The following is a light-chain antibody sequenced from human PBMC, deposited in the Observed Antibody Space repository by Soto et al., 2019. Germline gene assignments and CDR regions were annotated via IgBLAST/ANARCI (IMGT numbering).Light chain of an antibody. CDR3: SSYTSSNWV. CDR2: EVT. CDR1: SSDVGGYNF. Sequence: QSALTQPASVSGSPGQSITISCTGTSSDVGGYNFVSWYQQHPGKAPKLMIYEVTNRPSGIFNRFSGSKSGNTASLTISGLQAEDEADYYCSSYTSSNWVFGGGTKLTVL. J-gene: IGLJ3*02. V-gene: IGLV2-14*01.